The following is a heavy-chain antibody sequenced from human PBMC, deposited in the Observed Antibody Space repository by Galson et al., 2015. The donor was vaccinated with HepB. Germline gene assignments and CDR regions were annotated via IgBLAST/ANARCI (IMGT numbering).Heavy chain of an antibody. CDR1: GGSISNRSYY. CDR2: IYYSGNT. J-gene: IGHJ3*02. Sequence: ETLSLTCTVSGGSISNRSYYWGWIRQPPGKGLEWIGTIYYSGNTYYNPSLKSRVTISVDTSKNQFSLKVSSVTAAEPAVYYCASLIMVTFGGVIAPDAFDIWGQGTIVTVSS. D-gene: IGHD3-16*02. V-gene: IGHV4-39*01. CDR3: ASLIMVTFGGVIAPDAFDI.